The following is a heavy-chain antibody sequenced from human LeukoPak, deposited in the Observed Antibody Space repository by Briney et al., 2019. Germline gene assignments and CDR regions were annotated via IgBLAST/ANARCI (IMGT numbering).Heavy chain of an antibody. D-gene: IGHD6-19*01. CDR3: ARSYSSGGVFDY. CDR1: GGSISSSNW. Sequence: SETLSLTCAVSGGSISSSNWWSWVRQPPGKGLERIGEIYHSGNTNYNPSLKSRVTISVDKSNNQFSLKLSSVTAADTAVYFCARSYSSGGVFDYWGQGTLVTVSS. V-gene: IGHV4-4*02. J-gene: IGHJ4*02. CDR2: IYHSGNT.